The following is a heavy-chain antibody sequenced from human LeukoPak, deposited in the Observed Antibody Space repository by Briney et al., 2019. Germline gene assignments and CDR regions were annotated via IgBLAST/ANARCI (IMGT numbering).Heavy chain of an antibody. Sequence: SETLSLTCTVSGGSISSYYWSWIRQPPGKGLEWIGYIYYSGSTNYNPSLKSRVTISVDASKNHFSLKLSSVTAADTAVYSCARSIIGTRSKFDYWGQGTLVTVSS. CDR1: GGSISSYY. J-gene: IGHJ4*02. D-gene: IGHD1/OR15-1a*01. V-gene: IGHV4-59*08. CDR3: ARSIIGTRSKFDY. CDR2: IYYSGST.